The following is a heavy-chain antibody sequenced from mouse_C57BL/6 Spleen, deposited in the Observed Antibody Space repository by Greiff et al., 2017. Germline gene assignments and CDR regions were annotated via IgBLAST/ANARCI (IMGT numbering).Heavy chain of an antibody. D-gene: IGHD2-3*01. CDR1: GYTFTDYY. Sequence: VQLQESGAELVRPGASVKLSCKASGYTFTDYYINWVKQRPGQGLEWIARIYPGSGNTYYNEKFKGKATLTAEKSSSTAYMQLSSLTSEDSAVYFCARRDGMDYWGQGTSVTVSS. V-gene: IGHV1-76*01. J-gene: IGHJ4*01. CDR2: IYPGSGNT. CDR3: ARRDGMDY.